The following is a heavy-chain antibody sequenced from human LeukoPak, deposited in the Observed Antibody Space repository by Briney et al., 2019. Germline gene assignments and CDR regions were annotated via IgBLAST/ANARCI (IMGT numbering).Heavy chain of an antibody. J-gene: IGHJ4*02. D-gene: IGHD6-6*01. V-gene: IGHV3-21*01. CDR3: ARSIAARPPLPSDY. CDR2: ISSSSSYI. CDR1: GFTFSSYS. Sequence: GGSLRLSCAASGFTFSSYSMNWVRQAPGKGLEWVSSISSSSSYIYYADSVKGRFTISRDNAKNSLYLQMNSLRAEDTAVYYCARSIAARPPLPSDYWGQGTLVTVSS.